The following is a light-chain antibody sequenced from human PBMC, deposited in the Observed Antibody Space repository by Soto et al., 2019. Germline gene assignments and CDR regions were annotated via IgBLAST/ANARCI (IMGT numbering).Light chain of an antibody. CDR3: QQYGSSPA. V-gene: IGKV3-20*01. J-gene: IGKJ4*01. CDR1: QSVSSNH. Sequence: EIVLTQSPGTLSLSPGERATLSCRASQSVSSNHLAWYQQKPGQAPRLLIYGASSRATGIPDRFSGSGSGTDFTLTINRLEPEDFAVYYCQQYGSSPAFGGGTNVEMK. CDR2: GAS.